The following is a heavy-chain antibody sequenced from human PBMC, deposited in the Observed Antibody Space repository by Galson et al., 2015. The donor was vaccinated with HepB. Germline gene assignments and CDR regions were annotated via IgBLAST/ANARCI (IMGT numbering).Heavy chain of an antibody. CDR1: GDSISSGDYY. J-gene: IGHJ6*02. D-gene: IGHD3-3*01. CDR2: IYKSGST. CDR3: AGDPYYDFWSSYRSYGMDV. V-gene: IGHV4-30-4*01. Sequence: LSLTCTVSGDSISSGDYYWSWIRQPPGKGLEWIGNIYKSGSTNYNPSLESRVVISVDRARDQVSLKLSSVTAADTAVYYCAGDPYYDFWSSYRSYGMDVWGQGTTVIVSS.